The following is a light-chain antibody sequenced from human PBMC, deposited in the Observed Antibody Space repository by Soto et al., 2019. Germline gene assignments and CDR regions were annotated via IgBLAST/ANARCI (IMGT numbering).Light chain of an antibody. Sequence: DIQMTQSPSTLSASVGDRVTITCRASQNIGRWLAWYQQKPGKAPNLLIYDASSLESGVPSRFSGSGSGTEFTLTISSLQPDDFATYYCQQYDSYWGYTFGRGTKLEIK. J-gene: IGKJ2*01. CDR3: QQYDSYWGYT. V-gene: IGKV1-5*01. CDR1: QNIGRW. CDR2: DAS.